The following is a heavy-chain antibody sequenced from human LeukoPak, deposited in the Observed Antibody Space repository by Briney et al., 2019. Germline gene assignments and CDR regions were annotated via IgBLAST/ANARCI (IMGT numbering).Heavy chain of an antibody. Sequence: PGGSLRLSCAASGFTVSSNYMSWVRQAPGKGLEWVSVIYSGGSTYYADSVKGRFTISRDNSKNTLYLQMNSLRAEDTAVYYCARAPIVGYYDSSGYCDYWGQGTLVTVSS. V-gene: IGHV3-66*01. J-gene: IGHJ4*02. CDR1: GFTVSSNY. D-gene: IGHD3-22*01. CDR2: IYSGGST. CDR3: ARAPIVGYYDSSGYCDY.